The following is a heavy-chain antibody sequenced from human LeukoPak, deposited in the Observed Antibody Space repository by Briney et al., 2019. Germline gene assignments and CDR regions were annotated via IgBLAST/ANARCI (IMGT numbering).Heavy chain of an antibody. J-gene: IGHJ4*02. CDR1: GFTFSSYA. V-gene: IGHV3-23*01. CDR2: ISGSGGST. CDR3: AKNPNRYSSSWYSD. Sequence: GGSLRLSCAASGFTFSSYAMSWVRQAPGKGLEWVSAISGSGGSTYYAGSVKGRFTISRDNSKNTLYLQMNSLRAEDTAVYYCAKNPNRYSSSWYSDWGQGTLVTLSS. D-gene: IGHD6-13*01.